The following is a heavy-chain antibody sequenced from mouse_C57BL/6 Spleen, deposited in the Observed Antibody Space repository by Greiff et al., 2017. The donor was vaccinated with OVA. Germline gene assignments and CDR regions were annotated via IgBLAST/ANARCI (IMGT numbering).Heavy chain of an antibody. CDR2: LNPNNGGT. CDR1: GYTFTDYY. V-gene: IGHV1-26*01. J-gene: IGHJ4*01. D-gene: IGHD2-5*01. CDR3: ASYYSNYGGYAMDY. Sequence: EVQLQQSGPELVKPGASVKISCKASGYTFTDYYMNWVKQSHGKSLEWIGDLNPNNGGTSYNQKFKGKATLTVDKYSSTAYMELRSLTSVDSAVYYCASYYSNYGGYAMDYWGQGTSVTVSS.